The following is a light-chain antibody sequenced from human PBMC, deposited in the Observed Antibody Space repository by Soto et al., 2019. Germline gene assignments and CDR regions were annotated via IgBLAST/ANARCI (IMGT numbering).Light chain of an antibody. J-gene: IGLJ2*01. CDR1: SSDVGGYNY. CDR3: SSYAGSNNFEV. Sequence: QSALTQPPSASGSPGQSVTISYTGTSSDVGGYNYVSWYQQHPGKAPKLMIYEVSKRPSGVPDRFSGSKSGNTASLTVSGLQAEDEADYYCSSYAGSNNFEVFGGGTKLTVL. CDR2: EVS. V-gene: IGLV2-8*01.